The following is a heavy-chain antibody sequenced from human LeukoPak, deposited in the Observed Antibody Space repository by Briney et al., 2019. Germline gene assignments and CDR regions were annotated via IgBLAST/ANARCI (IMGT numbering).Heavy chain of an antibody. V-gene: IGHV4-34*01. CDR1: GGSFSGYY. D-gene: IGHD3-22*01. Sequence: SETLSLTCAVYGGSFSGYYWSWIRQPPGKGLEWIGEINHSGSTNYNPSLKSRVTISVDTSKNQSSLKLSSVTAADTAVYYCARAPSPRYYDSSGYYPYWGQGTLVTVSS. J-gene: IGHJ4*02. CDR3: ARAPSPRYYDSSGYYPY. CDR2: INHSGST.